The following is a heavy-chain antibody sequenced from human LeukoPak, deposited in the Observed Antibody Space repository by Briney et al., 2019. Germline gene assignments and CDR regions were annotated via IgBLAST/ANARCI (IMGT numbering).Heavy chain of an antibody. CDR2: ISGFSGNT. J-gene: IGHJ3*02. V-gene: IGHV1-18*01. CDR1: GYTFGNYG. D-gene: IGHD3-16*02. Sequence: GASVKVSCKAAGYTFGNYGIKWVRQAPGQGLEWVGWISGFSGNTNYAQNFRDRVTMTTDTSTTTAYMELSRLRSDDTAVYYCARDLERLYPGGAFDIWGQGTMVTVSS. CDR3: ARDLERLYPGGAFDI.